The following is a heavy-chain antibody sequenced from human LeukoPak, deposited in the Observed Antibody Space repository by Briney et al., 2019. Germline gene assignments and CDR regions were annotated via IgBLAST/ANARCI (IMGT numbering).Heavy chain of an antibody. V-gene: IGHV3-23*01. CDR2: ISESGGHT. Sequence: PGESLRLSCAASGFTFSNYAMSWVRQAPGKGLEWVSAISESGGHTYYAYSVKGRFTVSRDNSKNTLYLQMNSLRAEDTAVYYCAKNRGYPSFDYWGQGTLVTVSS. CDR3: AKNRGYPSFDY. D-gene: IGHD3-10*01. J-gene: IGHJ4*02. CDR1: GFTFSNYA.